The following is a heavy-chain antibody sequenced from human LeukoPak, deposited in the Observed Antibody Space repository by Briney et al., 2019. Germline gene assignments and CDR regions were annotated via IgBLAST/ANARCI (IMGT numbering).Heavy chain of an antibody. CDR2: ISSSGSTI. Sequence: GGSLRLSCAASGFTFSDYYMSWIRQAPGKGLEWVSYISSSGSTIYYADSVKGRFTISRDNAKNSLYLQMNSLRAEDTAVYYCARDQVDTAMVRDHFDYWGQGTLVTVSS. V-gene: IGHV3-11*01. CDR3: ARDQVDTAMVRDHFDY. D-gene: IGHD5-18*01. CDR1: GFTFSDYY. J-gene: IGHJ4*02.